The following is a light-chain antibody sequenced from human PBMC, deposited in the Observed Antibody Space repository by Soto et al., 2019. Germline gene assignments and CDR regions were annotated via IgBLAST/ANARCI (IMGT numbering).Light chain of an antibody. CDR1: QSVSNNY. CDR2: GAS. CDR3: QQYGSSGT. J-gene: IGKJ1*01. V-gene: IGKV3-20*01. Sequence: EIVFTQSPGTLSLSPGERATLSCRASQSVSNNYLAWYQQKPGQAPRLLIYGASNRVTGIPDRFSGSGSGTDFTLTISXLEPEDFAVYYCQQYGSSGTFGQGTKVDIK.